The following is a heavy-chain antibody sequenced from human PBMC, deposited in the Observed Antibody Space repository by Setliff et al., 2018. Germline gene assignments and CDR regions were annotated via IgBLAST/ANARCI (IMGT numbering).Heavy chain of an antibody. D-gene: IGHD3-10*01. CDR3: ARGRMRGVLGL. Sequence: SETLSLTCTVSGGSINSMSYYWGWIRQPPGKGLEWIGSIYHSGSSYYNPSLRSRVTISVDTSKNQFSLILRSVTAADTAVYYCARGRMRGVLGLWGQGTLVTVSS. CDR2: IYHSGSS. CDR1: GGSINSMSYY. V-gene: IGHV4-39*07. J-gene: IGHJ1*01.